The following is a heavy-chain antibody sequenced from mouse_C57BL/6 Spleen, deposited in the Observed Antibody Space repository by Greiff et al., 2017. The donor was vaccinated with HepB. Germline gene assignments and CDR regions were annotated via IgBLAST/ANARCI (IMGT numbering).Heavy chain of an antibody. D-gene: IGHD3-2*02. CDR2: IDPANGNT. V-gene: IGHV14-3*01. Sequence: QLQQSVAELVRPGASVKLSCTTSGFNIKNTYMHWVKQRPEQGLEWIGRIDPANGNTKYAPKFQGKATITADTSSNTAYLQLSSLTSEDTAIYYWALDSSGYVDYYAMDYWGQGTSVTVSS. CDR1: GFNIKNTY. J-gene: IGHJ4*01. CDR3: ALDSSGYVDYYAMDY.